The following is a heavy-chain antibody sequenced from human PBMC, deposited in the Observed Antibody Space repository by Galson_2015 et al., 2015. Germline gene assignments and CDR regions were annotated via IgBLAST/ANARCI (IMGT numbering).Heavy chain of an antibody. CDR3: ARGPIALVRGNFGMDV. Sequence: SLKLSCAASGFTFTSFGIHWVRQAPGKGLEWVGFIWDDGSNKYYGDNVKGRFTISRDNSKNTLYLHMNSLRAEDTAVFYCARGPIALVRGNFGMDVWGQGTTVTVSS. CDR2: IWDDGSNK. V-gene: IGHV3-33*01. J-gene: IGHJ6*02. D-gene: IGHD3-10*01. CDR1: GFTFTSFG.